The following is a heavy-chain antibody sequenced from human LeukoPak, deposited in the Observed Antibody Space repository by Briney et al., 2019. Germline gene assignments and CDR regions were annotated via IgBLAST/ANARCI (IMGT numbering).Heavy chain of an antibody. Sequence: GGSLRLSCAASGFTFSSYSMNWVRQAPGKGLEWVSYISSSSSTIYYADSVKGRFTISRDSSKNTLYLQMNSLRAEDTAVYYCARGGSYLSAFDIWGQGTMVTVSS. CDR3: ARGGSYLSAFDI. V-gene: IGHV3-48*01. J-gene: IGHJ3*02. CDR1: GFTFSSYS. D-gene: IGHD1-26*01. CDR2: ISSSSSTI.